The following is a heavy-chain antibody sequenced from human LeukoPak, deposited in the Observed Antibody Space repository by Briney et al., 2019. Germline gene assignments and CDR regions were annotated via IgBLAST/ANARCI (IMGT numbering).Heavy chain of an antibody. CDR1: GGSINNYY. Sequence: SETLSLTCTVSGGSINNYYWSWIRQPPGKGLEWIGYIYYSGSTNYNPSLKSRVTISVDTSKNQFSLKLSSVTAADTAVYYCARDQAVAGEYYFDYWGQGTLVTVSS. CDR3: ARDQAVAGEYYFDY. J-gene: IGHJ4*02. D-gene: IGHD6-19*01. V-gene: IGHV4-59*01. CDR2: IYYSGST.